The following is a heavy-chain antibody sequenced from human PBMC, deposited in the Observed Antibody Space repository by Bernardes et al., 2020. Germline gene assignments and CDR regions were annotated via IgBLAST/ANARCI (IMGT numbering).Heavy chain of an antibody. V-gene: IGHV3-7*04. CDR1: GFTFSNYW. CDR3: VRDRYCTSSYCPGNPFEI. CDR2: IKQDGSEK. J-gene: IGHJ3*02. D-gene: IGHD2-8*01. Sequence: GGSLRLSCAASGFTFSNYWMSWVRQAPGKGLEWVANIKQDGSEKYFVDSVKGRFTISRDNGKNSVYLQMNSLRAEDSAVYYCVRDRYCTSSYCPGNPFEIWGQGTMVTVSS.